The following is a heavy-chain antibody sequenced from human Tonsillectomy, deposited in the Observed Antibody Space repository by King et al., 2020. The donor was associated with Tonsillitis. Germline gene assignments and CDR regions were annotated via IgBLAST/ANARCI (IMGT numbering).Heavy chain of an antibody. Sequence: VQLVESGGGVVQPGRSLRLSCAASGFTFSSYGMHWVRQAPGKGLEWVAVIWYDGSNKYYSDSVKGRFTITRDKSKNTLYLQMNSLRAEDTAVYYCARDLSSDIGVVPAAPADWGQGTLVTVSS. CDR3: ARDLSSDIGVVPAAPAD. V-gene: IGHV3-33*01. CDR1: GFTFSSYG. CDR2: IWYDGSNK. D-gene: IGHD2-2*01. J-gene: IGHJ1*01.